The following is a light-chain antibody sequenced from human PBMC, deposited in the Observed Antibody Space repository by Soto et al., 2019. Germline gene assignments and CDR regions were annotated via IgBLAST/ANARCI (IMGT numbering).Light chain of an antibody. J-gene: IGLJ1*01. V-gene: IGLV2-14*01. Sequence: QSALTQPASVSGSRGQSITISCTGTSSDVGGYNYVSWYQQHPGKAPKLMIYDVSNRPSGVSNRFSGSKSGNTASLTISGLQAEDEADYYCSSYTSSSTLHVFGTGTKVTVL. CDR3: SSYTSSSTLHV. CDR1: SSDVGGYNY. CDR2: DVS.